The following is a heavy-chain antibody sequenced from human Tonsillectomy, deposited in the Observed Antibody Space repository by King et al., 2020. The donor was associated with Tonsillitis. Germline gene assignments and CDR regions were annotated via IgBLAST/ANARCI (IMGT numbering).Heavy chain of an antibody. Sequence: VQLVESGAEVKKPGFSVKVSCKASGGTFSSYAISWVRQSPGQGRDFIGGFISIFGRANYAQKFQWRVTITADKSTSTAYMELSSLRSEDTAVYYCARAKRGYSSGSLSAFDIWGQGTMVTVSS. CDR1: GGTFSSYA. D-gene: IGHD5-18*01. CDR2: FISIFGRA. V-gene: IGHV1-69*06. J-gene: IGHJ3*02. CDR3: ARAKRGYSSGSLSAFDI.